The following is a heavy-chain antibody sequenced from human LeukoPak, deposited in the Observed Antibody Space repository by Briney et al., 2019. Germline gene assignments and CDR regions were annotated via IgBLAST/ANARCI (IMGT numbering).Heavy chain of an antibody. CDR1: GFTFDDYA. J-gene: IGHJ2*01. D-gene: IGHD6-13*01. CDR3: AKDNSSSWYGNWYFDL. Sequence: GGSLRLSCAASGFTFDDYAMHWVRQAPGKGLEWVSGISWNSGSIGYADSVKGRFTVSRDNAKNSLHLQMNSLRAEDTALYYCAKDNSSSWYGNWYFDLWGRGTLVTVSS. CDR2: ISWNSGSI. V-gene: IGHV3-9*01.